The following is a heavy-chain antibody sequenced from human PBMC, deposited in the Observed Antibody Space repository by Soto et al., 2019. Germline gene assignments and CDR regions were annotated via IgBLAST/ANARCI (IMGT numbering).Heavy chain of an antibody. CDR1: GFTVSNVW. V-gene: IGHV3-15*01. D-gene: IGHD3-22*01. CDR3: ATEVIHYDSSGYWTVVVDTLDI. J-gene: IGHJ3*02. CDR2: IKRKTDGGTT. Sequence: EVQLVESGGGLVKPGGSLRLSCAASGFTVSNVWMTWVRQTAGKGLEWVGHIKRKTDGGTTEYAAPVKGRFTISRDDSKNTLYLQMNSLKTEDTAVYYCATEVIHYDSSGYWTVVVDTLDIWGQGTMVTVSS.